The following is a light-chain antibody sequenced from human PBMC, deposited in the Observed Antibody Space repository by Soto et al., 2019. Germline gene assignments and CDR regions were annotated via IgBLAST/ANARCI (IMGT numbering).Light chain of an antibody. V-gene: IGKV3-11*01. CDR1: QSLSSY. Sequence: EIVLTQSPATLSLSPGERATLSCRASQSLSSYLAWYQQKPGQAPRLLIYDASNRATGIPARFSGSGSGTDFTLPISGLEPEDFAVYYCQQRSNWLTFGGGTKVEIK. CDR2: DAS. J-gene: IGKJ4*01. CDR3: QQRSNWLT.